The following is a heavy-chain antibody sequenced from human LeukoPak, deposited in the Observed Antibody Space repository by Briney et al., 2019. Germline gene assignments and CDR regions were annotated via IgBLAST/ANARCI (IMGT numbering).Heavy chain of an antibody. CDR3: ARDPFLLNSGSVYGDDY. CDR1: GYTVTSDG. J-gene: IGHJ4*02. Sequence: AASVKLSCKASGYTVTSDGISWVRRAPGQGLEWMGWMSAYNGNTNYAQKLQSRVTMTTDTSTSTAYMELRSLRSDDTAVYYCARDPFLLNSGSVYGDDYWGQGTLVTVSS. CDR2: MSAYNGNT. V-gene: IGHV1-18*01. D-gene: IGHD1-26*01.